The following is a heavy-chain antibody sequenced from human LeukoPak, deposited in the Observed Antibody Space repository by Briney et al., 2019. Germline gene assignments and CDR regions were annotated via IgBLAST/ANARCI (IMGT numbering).Heavy chain of an antibody. D-gene: IGHD2-21*01. Sequence: GGSLRLSCAASGFTFSTYWMHWVRQAPGEGLVWVSHINSDVRSTSYADSVKGRFTISRDNARNTLYLQMNSLRAEDTAVYYCTRGNSPYFDAHDTWGQGTMVTVSS. CDR2: INSDVRST. V-gene: IGHV3-74*01. CDR1: GFTFSTYW. J-gene: IGHJ3*02. CDR3: TRGNSPYFDAHDT.